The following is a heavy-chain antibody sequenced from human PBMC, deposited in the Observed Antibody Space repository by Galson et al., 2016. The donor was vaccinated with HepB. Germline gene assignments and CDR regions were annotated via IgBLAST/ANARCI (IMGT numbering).Heavy chain of an antibody. CDR2: IYHRGTT. CDR1: GGSISSGGYS. J-gene: IGHJ5*02. D-gene: IGHD3-10*01. CDR3: ARVEFGSSISPLRFDR. Sequence: TLSLTCGVSGGSISSGGYSWSWIRQPSGKGLEWIGFIYHRGTTYYTPSLESRVTISADRSKNHFSLKLTSVTAADTAVLYCARVEFGSSISPLRFDRWGQGILVTVSS. V-gene: IGHV4-30-2*01.